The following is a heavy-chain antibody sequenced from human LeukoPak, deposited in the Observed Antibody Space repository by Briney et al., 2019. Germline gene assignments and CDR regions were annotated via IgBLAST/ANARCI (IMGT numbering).Heavy chain of an antibody. CDR3: ARTYGSGTYYFDY. Sequence: GGSLRLSCAASGFTFSIYAMSWVRQAPGKGLEWVSAGSTYYADSVKGRSTISRDNSKNTLYLQMNSLRVEDTAVYYCARTYGSGTYYFDYWGQGTLVTVFS. J-gene: IGHJ4*02. D-gene: IGHD3-10*01. V-gene: IGHV3-23*01. CDR1: GFTFSIYA. CDR2: GST.